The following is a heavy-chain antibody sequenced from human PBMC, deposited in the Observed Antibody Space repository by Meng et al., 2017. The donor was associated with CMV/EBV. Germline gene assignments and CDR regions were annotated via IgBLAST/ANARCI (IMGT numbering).Heavy chain of an antibody. J-gene: IGHJ4*02. CDR1: GFTFSSYW. CDR2: IKQDGSEK. Sequence: GESLKFSCAASGFTFSSYWMSWVRQAPGKGLEWVANIKQDGSEKYYVDSVKGRFTISRDNAKNSLYLQMNSLRAEDTAVYYCAKGGAYSSSWGDYWGQGTLVTVSS. CDR3: AKGGAYSSSWGDY. V-gene: IGHV3-7*01. D-gene: IGHD4-11*01.